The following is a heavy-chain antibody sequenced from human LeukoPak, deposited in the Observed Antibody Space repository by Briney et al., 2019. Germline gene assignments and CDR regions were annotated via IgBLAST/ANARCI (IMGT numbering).Heavy chain of an antibody. V-gene: IGHV1-2*02. Sequence: GASVKVSCTASGYTFSDYYIHWLRQAPRQGLEWMGWINPHSGDTYYAQKFQGRVTMTRDTSISTAYMELSRLRSDDTAVYYCARDYGSGSYLNWFDPWGQGTLVTVSS. CDR2: INPHSGDT. D-gene: IGHD3-10*01. CDR1: GYTFSDYY. J-gene: IGHJ5*02. CDR3: ARDYGSGSYLNWFDP.